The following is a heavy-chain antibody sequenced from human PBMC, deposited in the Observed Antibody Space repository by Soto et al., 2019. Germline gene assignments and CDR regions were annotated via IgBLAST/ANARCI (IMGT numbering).Heavy chain of an antibody. V-gene: IGHV3-23*01. CDR1: GFTFSSYA. J-gene: IGHJ4*02. CDR2: ISGSGGST. Sequence: EVQLLESGGGLVQPGGSLRLSCAASGFTFSSYAMSWVRQAPGKGLEWVSAISGSGGSTYYADSVKGRFTISRDNSKNTLFLQMNSLRAEDTAVYYCARLHSDSPTGYWGQGTLVTVSS. D-gene: IGHD1-26*01. CDR3: ARLHSDSPTGY.